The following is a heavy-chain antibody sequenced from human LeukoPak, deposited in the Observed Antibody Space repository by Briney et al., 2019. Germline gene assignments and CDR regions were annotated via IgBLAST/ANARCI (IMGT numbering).Heavy chain of an antibody. CDR3: AKDGADYGDYLQFDP. CDR1: GFSFSNYG. D-gene: IGHD4-17*01. V-gene: IGHV3-30*02. Sequence: GGSLRLSCAASGFSFSNYGMHWVRQAPGKGLEWVAFIRYDGSNKYYADSVKGRFTISRDNSKNTLYLQMNSLRAEDTAVYYCAKDGADYGDYLQFDPWGQGTLVTVSS. J-gene: IGHJ5*02. CDR2: IRYDGSNK.